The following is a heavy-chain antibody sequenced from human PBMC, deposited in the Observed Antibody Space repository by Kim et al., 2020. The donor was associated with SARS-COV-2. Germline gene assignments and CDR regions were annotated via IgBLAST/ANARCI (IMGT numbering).Heavy chain of an antibody. Sequence: SETLSLTCTVSGDSINNYYWSWNRQPPGKGLEWIGYIYYSGSTNYNPSLKSRVTISVDTSKNQLSLRLSSVTAADTAVYYCARHRYSYGSYYFDYLGQGT. J-gene: IGHJ4*02. CDR1: GDSINNYY. V-gene: IGHV4-59*08. CDR3: ARHRYSYGSYYFDY. D-gene: IGHD5-18*01. CDR2: IYYSGST.